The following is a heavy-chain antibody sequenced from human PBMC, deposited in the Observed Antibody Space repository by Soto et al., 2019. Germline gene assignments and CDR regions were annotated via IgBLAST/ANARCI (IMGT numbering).Heavy chain of an antibody. CDR2: MGTAGDT. Sequence: PGGSLRLSCAASGFTFSSHDMHWVRQGIGKGLEWVSVMGTAGDTYYSDSVKGRFTISREDAKNALYLQMNSLRADDTAVYYCVRVMNSAFDIWGQGTMVTVSS. CDR3: VRVMNSAFDI. CDR1: GFTFSSHD. D-gene: IGHD2-8*01. V-gene: IGHV3-13*01. J-gene: IGHJ3*02.